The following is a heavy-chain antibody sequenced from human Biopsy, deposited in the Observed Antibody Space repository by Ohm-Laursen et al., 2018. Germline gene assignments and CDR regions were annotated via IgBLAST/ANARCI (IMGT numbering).Heavy chain of an antibody. V-gene: IGHV4-59*01. D-gene: IGHD2/OR15-2a*01. Sequence: PSETLSLTCPVSGGSISSYYWNWIRQPPGKGLEWIGYIYYSGSTNYNPSLKSRVTISVDTSKNQFSLRLNSVTAADTAVYYCARATNSTGWPYYYFYGMDVWGQGTTVTVSS. CDR1: GGSISSYY. CDR2: IYYSGST. J-gene: IGHJ6*02. CDR3: ARATNSTGWPYYYFYGMDV.